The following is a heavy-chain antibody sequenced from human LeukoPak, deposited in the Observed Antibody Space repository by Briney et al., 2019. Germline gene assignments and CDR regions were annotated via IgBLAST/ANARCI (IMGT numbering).Heavy chain of an antibody. D-gene: IGHD6-19*01. Sequence: PSETLSLTCAVYGGSFSGYYWSWIRQPPGKGLEWIGCIYNSGSTNYNPSVKSRVTISVDTSKNYVSLNLRSVTAADTAIYYCARTKKWLAFDIWDQGTMVTVSS. V-gene: IGHV4-59*01. CDR3: ARTKKWLAFDI. CDR2: IYNSGST. J-gene: IGHJ3*02. CDR1: GGSFSGYY.